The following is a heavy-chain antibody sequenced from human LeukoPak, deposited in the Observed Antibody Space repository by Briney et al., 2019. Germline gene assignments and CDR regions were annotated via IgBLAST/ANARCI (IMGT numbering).Heavy chain of an antibody. Sequence: PSETLSLTCTVSGGSLSSSTYYWGWIRQPPGKGLEWIGSIYYSGSTYYNPSLRSRVTLSVDTSKHQSSLKLSAVTAADTAVYYCAPRSSWYNAFDIWGQGTMVTVS. D-gene: IGHD6-13*01. CDR2: IYYSGST. J-gene: IGHJ3*02. CDR3: APRSSWYNAFDI. CDR1: GGSLSSSTYY. V-gene: IGHV4-39*01.